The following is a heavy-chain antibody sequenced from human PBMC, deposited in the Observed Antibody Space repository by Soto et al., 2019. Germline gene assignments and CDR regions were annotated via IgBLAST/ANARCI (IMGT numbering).Heavy chain of an antibody. Sequence: ASVKVSCKASGYTFTSYYMHWVRQAPGQGLEWMGIINPSGGSTSYAQKFQGRVTMTRDTSTSTVYMELSSLRSEDTAVYYCARGGFLTLVPGPIDFSGKATLVTVSS. V-gene: IGHV1-46*03. D-gene: IGHD3-10*01. CDR1: GYTFTSYY. CDR2: INPSGGST. CDR3: ARGGFLTLVPGPIDF. J-gene: IGHJ4*02.